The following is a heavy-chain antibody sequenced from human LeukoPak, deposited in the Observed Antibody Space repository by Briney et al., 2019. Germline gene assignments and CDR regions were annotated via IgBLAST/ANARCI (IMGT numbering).Heavy chain of an antibody. D-gene: IGHD2/OR15-2a*01. CDR2: LSGSGSST. V-gene: IGHV3-23*01. CDR3: AKDLSYGLDV. Sequence: GGSLRLSCAASGFSFSSYAMGWVRQAPGKGLEWVSALSGSGSSTYYADSVKGRFTISRDNSKNTLYLQMNSLRAEDTAVYYCAKDLSYGLDVWGQGTTVTVSS. CDR1: GFSFSSYA. J-gene: IGHJ6*02.